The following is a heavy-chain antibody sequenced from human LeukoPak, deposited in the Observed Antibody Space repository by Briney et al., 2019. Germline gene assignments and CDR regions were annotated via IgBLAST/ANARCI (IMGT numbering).Heavy chain of an antibody. Sequence: ASVKVSCKASGYSFTSHYMHWVRQAPGQGLEWLGLINPSGSSTLYAQKFQGRVTMTRDMSTTTDYMELSSLRSEDTAVYYCARETLRGYYDSSGYYSFDPWGQGTLVTVSS. CDR2: INPSGSST. CDR3: ARETLRGYYDSSGYYSFDP. V-gene: IGHV1-46*01. J-gene: IGHJ5*02. CDR1: GYSFTSHY. D-gene: IGHD3-22*01.